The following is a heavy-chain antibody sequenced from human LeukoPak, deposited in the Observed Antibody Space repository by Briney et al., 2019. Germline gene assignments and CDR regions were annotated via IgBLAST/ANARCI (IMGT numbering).Heavy chain of an antibody. D-gene: IGHD1-26*01. CDR1: GFTFSSYW. CDR3: AREKVGAIGY. Sequence: GGSLRLSCAPSGFTFSSYWMSWVRQAPGKGLEWVANIKQDGSEKYYVDSVKGRFTISRDNAKNSLYLQMNSLRAEDTAVYYCAREKVGAIGYWGQGTLVTVSS. CDR2: IKQDGSEK. J-gene: IGHJ4*02. V-gene: IGHV3-7*01.